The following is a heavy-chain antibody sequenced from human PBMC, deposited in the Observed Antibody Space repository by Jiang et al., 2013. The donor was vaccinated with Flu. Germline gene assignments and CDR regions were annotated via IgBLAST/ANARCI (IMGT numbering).Heavy chain of an antibody. V-gene: IGHV3-9*01. CDR3: GRDNVAVAGTFMDV. D-gene: IGHD6-19*01. J-gene: IGHJ6*02. CDR2: ITWNSDST. CDR1: GFSLDDHA. Sequence: QLVESGGGLVQPGKSLRLSCVGSGFSLDDHAMHWVRQAPGKGLEWVSGITWNSDSTGYADSVKGRFTISRDNAKNSLYLEMNSLRTEDTAIYYCGRDNVAVAGTFMDVWGQGTTVTVSS.